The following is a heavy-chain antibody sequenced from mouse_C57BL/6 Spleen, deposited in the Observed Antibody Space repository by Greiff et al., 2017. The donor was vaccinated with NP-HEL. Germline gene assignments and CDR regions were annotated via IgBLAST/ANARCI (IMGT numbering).Heavy chain of an antibody. CDR1: GYTFTSYW. CDR2: INPSNGGT. J-gene: IGHJ4*01. V-gene: IGHV1-53*01. Sequence: QVQLQQSGTELVKPGASVKLSCKASGYTFTSYWMHWVKQRPGQGLEWIGNINPSNGGTNYNEKFKSKATLTVDKSSSTAYMQLSSLTSEDSAVYYCARPPRRDYAMDYWGQGTSVTVSS. CDR3: ARPPRRDYAMDY. D-gene: IGHD2-12*01.